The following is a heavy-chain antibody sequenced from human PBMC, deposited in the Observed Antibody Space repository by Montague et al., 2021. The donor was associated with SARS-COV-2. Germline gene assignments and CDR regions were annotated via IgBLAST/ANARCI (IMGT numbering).Heavy chain of an antibody. CDR2: IHSSGST. V-gene: IGHV4-4*07. D-gene: IGHD2-15*01. CDR3: ARDYSHCSGGSCVFDY. J-gene: IGHJ4*02. Sequence: SETLSLTCTVSGGSISHYYWSWIRQPAGKGLEWIGRIHSSGSTNXXPSLKSRISMSVDTSKNQFSLKLSSVTAADTAIYYCARDYSHCSGGSCVFDYWGQGTMVTVSS. CDR1: GGSISHYY.